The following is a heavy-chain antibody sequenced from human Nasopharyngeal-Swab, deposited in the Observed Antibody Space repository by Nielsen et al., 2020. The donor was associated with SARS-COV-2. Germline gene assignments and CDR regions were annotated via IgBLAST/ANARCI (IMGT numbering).Heavy chain of an antibody. V-gene: IGHV4-38-2*02. D-gene: IGHD6-19*01. Sequence: SETLSLTCTVSGYSISSGYYWGWIRQPPGKGLEWIGSIYLSGSTYYNPSLKSRVTISVDTSKNQFSLKLSSVTAADTAVYYCARGRIAVAGNYFDYWGQGTLVTVSS. CDR1: GYSISSGYY. CDR3: ARGRIAVAGNYFDY. CDR2: IYLSGST. J-gene: IGHJ4*02.